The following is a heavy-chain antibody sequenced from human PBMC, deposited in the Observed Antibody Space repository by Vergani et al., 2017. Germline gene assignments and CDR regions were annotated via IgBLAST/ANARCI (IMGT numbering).Heavy chain of an antibody. Sequence: EVQLVESGGGLVQPGGSLRLSCAASGFTFSSYWMSWVRQAPGTGLEWVANIKQVGSEKYYVDSVKGRFTISRDNAKNSLYLQMNSLRAEDTAVYYCARDLVEMGSYGMDVWGQGTTVTVSS. CDR2: IKQVGSEK. D-gene: IGHD6-6*01. CDR1: GFTFSSYW. J-gene: IGHJ6*02. V-gene: IGHV3-7*03. CDR3: ARDLVEMGSYGMDV.